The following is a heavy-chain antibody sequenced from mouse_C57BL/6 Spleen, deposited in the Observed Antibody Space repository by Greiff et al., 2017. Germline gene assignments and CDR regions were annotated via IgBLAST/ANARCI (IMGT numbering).Heavy chain of an antibody. V-gene: IGHV1-26*01. CDR3: ARGDYDYAYFDY. CDR1: GYTFTDYY. Sequence: VQLQQSGPELAKPGASVKISCKASGYTFTDYYMNWVKQSHGKSLEWIGDINPNNGGTSYNQKFKGKATLTVAKSSSTAYMGLRSLTSEDAAVYYCARGDYDYAYFDYWGQGTTLTVSS. D-gene: IGHD2-4*01. J-gene: IGHJ2*01. CDR2: INPNNGGT.